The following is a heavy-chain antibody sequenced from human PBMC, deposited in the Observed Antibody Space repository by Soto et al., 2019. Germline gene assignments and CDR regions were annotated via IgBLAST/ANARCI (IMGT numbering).Heavy chain of an antibody. CDR2: IYYSGST. D-gene: IGHD3-3*01. J-gene: IGHJ4*02. CDR3: ARYVGGRTVFAY. Sequence: SETLSLTCTVSGGSISGYYWSWIRQPPGKGLEWIGYIYYSGSTNYNPSLKSRVTISVDTSKNQFSLKLSSVTAADTAVYYCARYVGGRTVFAYRGQGSLVTGSS. CDR1: GGSISGYY. V-gene: IGHV4-59*08.